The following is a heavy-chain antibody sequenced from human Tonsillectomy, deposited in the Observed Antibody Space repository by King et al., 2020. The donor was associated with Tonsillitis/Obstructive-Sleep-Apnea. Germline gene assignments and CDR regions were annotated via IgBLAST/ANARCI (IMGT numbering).Heavy chain of an antibody. Sequence: QLVQSGGGVVQPGRSLRLSCAASGFTFSTYAMHWVRQAPGKGLEWVAVISYDGSNNYYADSVKGRFTISRDNSKNTLYLQMNSLRAEDTAVYYCARDRDSSSTSCYNAFDIWGQGTMVTVSS. V-gene: IGHV3-30*04. CDR1: GFTFSTYA. CDR2: ISYDGSNN. D-gene: IGHD2-2*02. J-gene: IGHJ3*02. CDR3: ARDRDSSSTSCYNAFDI.